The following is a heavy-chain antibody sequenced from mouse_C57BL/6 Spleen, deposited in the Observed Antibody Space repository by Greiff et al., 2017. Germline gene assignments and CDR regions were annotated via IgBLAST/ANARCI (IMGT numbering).Heavy chain of an antibody. CDR3: ARDYTTVLARYFDV. D-gene: IGHD1-1*01. Sequence: QVQLQQPGAELVKPGASVKLSCKASGYTFTSYWMHWVKQRPGRGLAWIGRIDPNSGGTKYNEKFKSKATLTVDKPSSTAYMQRSSLQSEDTAVYYCARDYTTVLARYFDVWGTGTTVTVSS. CDR2: IDPNSGGT. V-gene: IGHV1-72*01. J-gene: IGHJ1*03. CDR1: GYTFTSYW.